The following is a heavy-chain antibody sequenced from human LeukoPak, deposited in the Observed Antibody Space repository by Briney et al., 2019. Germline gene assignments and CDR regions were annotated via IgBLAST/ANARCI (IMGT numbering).Heavy chain of an antibody. CDR3: ARGPGDY. V-gene: IGHV4-59*11. CDR2: IYYSGST. J-gene: IGHJ4*02. Sequence: SETLSLTCTVSGGSISSHYWSWIRQPPGKGLEWIGYIYYSGSTNYNPSLKSRVTISVDTSKNQFSLKLSSVTAADTAVYYCARGPGDYWGQGTLVTVSS. CDR1: GGSISSHY. D-gene: IGHD3-10*01.